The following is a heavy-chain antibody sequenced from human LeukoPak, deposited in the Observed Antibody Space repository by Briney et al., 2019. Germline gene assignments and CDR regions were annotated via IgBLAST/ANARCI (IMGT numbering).Heavy chain of an antibody. CDR1: GFTVSSNY. Sequence: GGSLRLSCAASGFTVSSNYMSWVRQAPGKGLEWVSVIYSGGNTYYADSVKGRFTISRDSFKNTLYLQMNSLGAEDTAVYYCARDTALDPWGQGTLVTVSS. CDR3: ARDTALDP. D-gene: IGHD4-17*01. J-gene: IGHJ5*02. CDR2: IYSGGNT. V-gene: IGHV3-53*01.